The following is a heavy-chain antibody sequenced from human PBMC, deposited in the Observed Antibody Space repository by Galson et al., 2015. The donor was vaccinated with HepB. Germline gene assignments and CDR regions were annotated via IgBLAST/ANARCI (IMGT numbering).Heavy chain of an antibody. CDR1: GFTFSNYG. V-gene: IGHV3-33*01. CDR2: IWYDGSNK. Sequence: SLRLSCAASGFTFSNYGIHWVRQAPGKGLEWVAVIWYDGSNKYYADSVKGRFTISRDNSKNTLYLQMNSLRAEDTAVYYCARDRSTYYREFDFWGQGTLVTVSP. CDR3: ARDRSTYYREFDF. D-gene: IGHD3-10*01. J-gene: IGHJ4*02.